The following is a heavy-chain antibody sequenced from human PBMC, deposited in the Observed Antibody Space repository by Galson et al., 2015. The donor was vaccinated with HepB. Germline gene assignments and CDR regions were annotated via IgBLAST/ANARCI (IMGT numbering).Heavy chain of an antibody. D-gene: IGHD7-27*01. CDR2: TYYRSKWFY. CDR3: ARSAGDLDY. V-gene: IGHV6-1*01. Sequence: AWNWIRQSPSRGLEWLGRTYYRSKWFYGYAVSVKSRITINPDTSKNQFSLHLNSVTPEDTAVYYCARSAGDLDYWGQGTLVTVSS. J-gene: IGHJ4*02. CDR1: A.